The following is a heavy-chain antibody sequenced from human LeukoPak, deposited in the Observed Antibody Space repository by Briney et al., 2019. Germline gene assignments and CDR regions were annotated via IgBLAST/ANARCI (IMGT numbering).Heavy chain of an antibody. CDR2: MNPNRGDT. Sequence: ASVKVSCKASGYTFTSYDIHWVRQATGQGLEWMGRMNPNRGDTDYAQKFQGRVTMTRDTSISTAYMELSSLRSEDTAVYYCARDSYNNVDYWGQGTLVTVSS. D-gene: IGHD5-24*01. CDR1: GYTFTSYD. CDR3: ARDSYNNVDY. V-gene: IGHV1-8*01. J-gene: IGHJ4*02.